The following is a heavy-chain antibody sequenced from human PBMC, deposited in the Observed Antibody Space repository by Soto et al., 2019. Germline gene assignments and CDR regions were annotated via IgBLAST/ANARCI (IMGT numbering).Heavy chain of an antibody. J-gene: IGHJ5*02. CDR1: GGTFSSYA. CDR3: AASGSYLETNWFDP. V-gene: IGHV1-69*12. Sequence: QVQLVQSGAEVKKPGSSVKVSCKASGGTFSSYAISWVRQAPGQGLEWMGGIIPIFGTANYAQKFQGRVTITADEATSPAYMELSSLRSEDTAVYYCAASGSYLETNWFDPWGQGTLVTVSS. CDR2: IIPIFGTA. D-gene: IGHD1-26*01.